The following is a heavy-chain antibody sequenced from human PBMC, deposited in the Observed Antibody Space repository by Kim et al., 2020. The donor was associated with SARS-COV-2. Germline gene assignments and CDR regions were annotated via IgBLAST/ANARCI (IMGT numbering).Heavy chain of an antibody. CDR2: ISSNSDT. CDR1: GFTFSDYY. J-gene: IGHJ4*02. D-gene: IGHD5-12*01. V-gene: IGHV3-11*03. Sequence: GGSLRLSCAASGFTFSDYYMRLIRQAPGKGLEWVSYISSNSDTTYEESVKGRLTTSRDNTKNSLYLLINSLRAEDTAVYYCGRSRGWVEMATIGGYWGQGTLVTVSS. CDR3: GRSRGWVEMATIGGY.